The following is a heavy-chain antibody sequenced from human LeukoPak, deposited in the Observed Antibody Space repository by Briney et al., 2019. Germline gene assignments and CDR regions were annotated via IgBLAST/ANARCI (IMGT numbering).Heavy chain of an antibody. CDR2: IIPIFGTA. D-gene: IGHD3-22*01. Sequence: ASVKVSCKASGGTFSSYAISWVRQAPGQGLEWMGGIIPIFGTANYAQKFQGRVTNTADKSTSTAYMELSSLRSEDTAVYYCARAIEGHYYYYYMDVWGKGTTVTVSS. J-gene: IGHJ6*03. CDR3: ARAIEGHYYYYYMDV. CDR1: GGTFSSYA. V-gene: IGHV1-69*06.